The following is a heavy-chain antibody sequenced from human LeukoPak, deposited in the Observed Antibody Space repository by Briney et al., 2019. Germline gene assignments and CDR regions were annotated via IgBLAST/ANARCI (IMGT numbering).Heavy chain of an antibody. CDR3: ARVGYSSSWYLIDY. Sequence: GGSLRLSCAVSGFIVSSDYMSWVRQAPGKGLEWVANIKQDGSEKYYVDSVKGRFTISRDNAKNSLYLQMNSLRAEDTAVYYCARVGYSSSWYLIDYWGQGTLVTVSS. V-gene: IGHV3-7*01. CDR2: IKQDGSEK. CDR1: GFIVSSDY. D-gene: IGHD6-13*01. J-gene: IGHJ4*02.